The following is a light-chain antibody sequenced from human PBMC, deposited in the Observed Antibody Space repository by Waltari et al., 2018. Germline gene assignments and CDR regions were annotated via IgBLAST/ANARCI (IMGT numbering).Light chain of an antibody. CDR3: SAWDSSLSAVV. CDR1: SNNVGNQG. V-gene: IGLV10-54*01. CDR2: RNN. J-gene: IGLJ2*01. Sequence: QAGLTQPPSVSKGLRQTATLTCTGNSNNVGNQGAAWLQHHQGHPPKLLSYRNNNRPSGISERLSASRSGNTASLTITGLQPEDEADYYCSAWDSSLSAVVFGGGTKLTVL.